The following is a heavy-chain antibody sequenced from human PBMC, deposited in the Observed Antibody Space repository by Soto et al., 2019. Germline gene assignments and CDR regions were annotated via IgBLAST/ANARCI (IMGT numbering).Heavy chain of an antibody. CDR3: ARLGSVYYDGSAYY. Sequence: SETVSLTCTVSGGSIGSSIHYWGWIRQPPGKGLEWIGNIYYSGSAHYNPSLKSRVTISVDTSKNQFSLSLDSVTAADTALYYCARLGSVYYDGSAYYWGRGTLVTVS. CDR1: GGSIGSSIHY. CDR2: IYYSGSA. V-gene: IGHV4-39*01. D-gene: IGHD3-22*01. J-gene: IGHJ4*02.